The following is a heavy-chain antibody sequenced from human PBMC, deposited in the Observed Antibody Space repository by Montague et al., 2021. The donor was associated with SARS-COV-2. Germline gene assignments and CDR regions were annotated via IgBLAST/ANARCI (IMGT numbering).Heavy chain of an antibody. V-gene: IGHV4-39*07. CDR3: ARAPFMITFGGVITRLRGYYFDY. Sequence: SETLSLTCTVSGGSISSSSYYWGWIRQPPGKGLEWIGSIYYSGSTYYNPSLKSRVTISVDTSKNQFSLKLSSVTAADTAVYYCARAPFMITFGGVITRLRGYYFDYWGQETLVTVSS. CDR1: GGSISSSSYY. J-gene: IGHJ4*02. D-gene: IGHD3-16*01. CDR2: IYYSGST.